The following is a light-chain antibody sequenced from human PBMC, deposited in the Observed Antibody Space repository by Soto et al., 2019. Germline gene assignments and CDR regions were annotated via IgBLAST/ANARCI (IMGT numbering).Light chain of an antibody. CDR3: QSYDSSLSGSV. CDR2: GNS. CDR1: SSNIGAGYD. V-gene: IGLV1-40*01. J-gene: IGLJ3*02. Sequence: QSVLTQPPSVSGAPGQRVTISCTGSSSNIGAGYDVHWYQQLPGTAPKLLIYGNSNRPSGVPDRFSGSKSGTSASLAITGLQAEDEADYYCQSYDSSLSGSVFGGET.